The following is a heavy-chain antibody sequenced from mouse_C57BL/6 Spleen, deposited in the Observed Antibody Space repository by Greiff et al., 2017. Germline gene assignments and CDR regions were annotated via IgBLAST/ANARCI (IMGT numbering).Heavy chain of an antibody. D-gene: IGHD1-1*01. CDR1: GYPFTSYG. V-gene: IGHV1-81*01. CDR3: ARSIKRLYGSAMDY. Sequence: QVQLQQSGAELARPGASVKLSCKASGYPFTSYGISWVKQRTGQGLEWIGEIYPRSGNTYYNEKFKGKATLTADKSSSTAYMELRSLTSEDSAVYFCARSIKRLYGSAMDYWGQGTSVTVSS. J-gene: IGHJ4*01. CDR2: IYPRSGNT.